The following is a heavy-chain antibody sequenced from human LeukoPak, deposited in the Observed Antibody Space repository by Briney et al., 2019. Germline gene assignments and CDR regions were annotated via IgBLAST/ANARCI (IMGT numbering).Heavy chain of an antibody. V-gene: IGHV3-23*01. J-gene: IGHJ4*02. D-gene: IGHD2-2*01. Sequence: HSGESLRLSCAASGFTFTSYAMNWVRQAPGKGLEWVSGISGSGGSTYYADSVKGRFTISRDNSKNTLYLQLNSLTAEDTAVYYCAKEGLYCSSTSCYVENWGQGTLVTVSS. CDR1: GFTFTSYA. CDR3: AKEGLYCSSTSCYVEN. CDR2: ISGSGGST.